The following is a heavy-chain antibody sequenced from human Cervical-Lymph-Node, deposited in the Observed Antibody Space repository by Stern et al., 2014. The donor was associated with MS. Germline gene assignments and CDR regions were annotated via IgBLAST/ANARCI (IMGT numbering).Heavy chain of an antibody. CDR3: ARDASGYNWFDP. Sequence: VQLVESGPGLVKPSQTLSLTCTVSGASISSGGFYWSWIRQLPGKGLEWIGYIYYSGITYSNPSLKSRITISVDTSKNQFSLNLRSVTAADTAVYYCARDASGYNWFDPWGQGTLVTVSS. CDR1: GASISSGGFY. J-gene: IGHJ5*02. V-gene: IGHV4-31*03. D-gene: IGHD6-25*01. CDR2: IYYSGIT.